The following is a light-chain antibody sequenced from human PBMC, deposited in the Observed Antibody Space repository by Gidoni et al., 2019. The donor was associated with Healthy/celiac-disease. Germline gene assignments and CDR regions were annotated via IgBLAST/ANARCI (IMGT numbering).Light chain of an antibody. Sequence: IEMTQSPSSLSASVADRVTITCQASQDISNYLNWYQQKPGKAPKLLIYDASNLETGVPSRFSGSGSGTDFTFTISSLQPEDIATYYCQQYVNLLFTFGPXTKVDIK. CDR1: QDISNY. CDR2: DAS. J-gene: IGKJ3*01. CDR3: QQYVNLLFT. V-gene: IGKV1-33*01.